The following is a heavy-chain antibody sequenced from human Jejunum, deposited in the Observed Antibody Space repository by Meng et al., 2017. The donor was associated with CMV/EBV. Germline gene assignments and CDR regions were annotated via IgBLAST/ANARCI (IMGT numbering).Heavy chain of an antibody. CDR1: GGPVRTGNYY. Sequence: GGPVRTGNYYWGWVRPPPGKGLEWIGYISYGETTKYNPSLKSRVTISADTSRDQFSLKLTSVTAADTAVYFCAKDRAGLQFFDFWGQGLLVTVSS. V-gene: IGHV4-61*01. CDR2: ISYGETT. J-gene: IGHJ4*02. CDR3: AKDRAGLQFFDF. D-gene: IGHD4-11*01.